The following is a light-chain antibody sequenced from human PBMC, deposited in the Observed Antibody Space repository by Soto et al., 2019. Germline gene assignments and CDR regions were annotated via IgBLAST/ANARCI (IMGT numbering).Light chain of an antibody. CDR1: QSVDSN. CDR3: QQYNNWWT. J-gene: IGKJ1*01. CDR2: GAS. Sequence: MTQSPATLSLSPGERATHSCRASQSVDSNLAWYQQKPGQAPRLLIYGASTRATGISARFSGSGSGTEFTLTISSLQSEDFGVYYCQQYNNWWTFGQGTKVDIK. V-gene: IGKV3-15*01.